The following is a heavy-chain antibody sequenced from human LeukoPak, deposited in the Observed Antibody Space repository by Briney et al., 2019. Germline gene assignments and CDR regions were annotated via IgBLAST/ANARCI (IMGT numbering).Heavy chain of an antibody. V-gene: IGHV3-23*01. CDR2: ISSGGVNT. D-gene: IGHD3-10*01. CDR1: GFTFSSYA. Sequence: AGGSLRLSCTASGFTFSSYAMSWVRQAPGQGLEWVSVISSGGVNTYYRDSVKGRFTISRDNSKNTLYLQMNSLGAEDTAVYYCATGRGSGNYNWFDHWGQGTLVTVSS. CDR3: ATGRGSGNYNWFDH. J-gene: IGHJ5*02.